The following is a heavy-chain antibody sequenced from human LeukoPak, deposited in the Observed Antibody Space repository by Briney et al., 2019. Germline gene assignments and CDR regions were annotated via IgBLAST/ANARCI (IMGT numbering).Heavy chain of an antibody. V-gene: IGHV3-21*01. D-gene: IGHD2-2*01. CDR3: ARSTSGWFDP. CDR2: ISSSSSYI. CDR1: GFTFSSNA. Sequence: PGGSLRLSCAASGFTFSSNAMHWVRQAPGKGLEWVSSISSSSSYIYYADSVKGRFTISRDNAKNSLYLQMNSLRAEDTAVYYCARSTSGWFDPWGQGTLVTVSS. J-gene: IGHJ5*02.